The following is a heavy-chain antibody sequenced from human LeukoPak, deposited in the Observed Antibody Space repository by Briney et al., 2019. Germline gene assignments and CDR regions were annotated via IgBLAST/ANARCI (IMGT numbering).Heavy chain of an antibody. V-gene: IGHV1-69*06. J-gene: IGHJ4*02. D-gene: IGHD5-18*01. Sequence: GASVKVSCKASGGTFSSYAISWVRQAPGQGLEWMGGIIPIFGTANYAQKFQGRVTITADKSTSTAYMELSSLGSEDTAVYYCARDPGRSYGYTLWGQGTLVTVSS. CDR3: ARDPGRSYGYTL. CDR1: GGTFSSYA. CDR2: IIPIFGTA.